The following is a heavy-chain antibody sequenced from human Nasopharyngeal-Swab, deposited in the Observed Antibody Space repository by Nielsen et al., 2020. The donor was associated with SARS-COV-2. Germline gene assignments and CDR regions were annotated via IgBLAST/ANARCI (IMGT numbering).Heavy chain of an antibody. CDR2: INPNSGGT. CDR1: GYTFTGYY. Sequence: ASVKVSCKASGYTFTGYYMHWVRQAPGQGLEWMGWINPNSGGTNYAQKFQGWATMTRDTSISTAYMELSRLRSDDTAVYYCARDTSIAALSYWGQGTLVTVSS. CDR3: ARDTSIAALSY. J-gene: IGHJ4*02. D-gene: IGHD6-6*01. V-gene: IGHV1-2*04.